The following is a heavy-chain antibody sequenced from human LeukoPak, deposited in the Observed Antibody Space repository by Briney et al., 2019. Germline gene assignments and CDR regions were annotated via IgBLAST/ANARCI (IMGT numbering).Heavy chain of an antibody. CDR1: GFTFSSYA. D-gene: IGHD3-22*01. J-gene: IGHJ3*02. V-gene: IGHV3-23*01. CDR3: AKVMYYYDSSGAIDAFDI. Sequence: GGSLRLSCAASGFTFSSYAMSWVRQAPGKGLEWVSAISGSGGSTYYADSVKGRFTISRDNSKNTLYLQMISLRAEDTAVYYCAKVMYYYDSSGAIDAFDIWGQGTMVTVSS. CDR2: ISGSGGST.